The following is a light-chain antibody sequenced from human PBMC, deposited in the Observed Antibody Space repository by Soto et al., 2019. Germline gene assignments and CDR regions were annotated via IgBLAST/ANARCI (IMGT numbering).Light chain of an antibody. CDR3: ATWDDSLDGPV. CDR1: SSNIGRNA. J-gene: IGLJ2*01. Sequence: QSVLTQPPSASVAPGQRVTISCSGSSSNIGRNAVNWYRQLPGTAPRLLIYTNDLRPSGVPDRFSASRSVTSASLAISGLQSEDEANFYCATWDDSLDGPVFGGWTKLTVL. V-gene: IGLV1-44*01. CDR2: TND.